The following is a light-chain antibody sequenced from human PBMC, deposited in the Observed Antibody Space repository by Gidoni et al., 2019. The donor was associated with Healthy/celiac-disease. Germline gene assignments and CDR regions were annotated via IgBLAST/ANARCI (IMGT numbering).Light chain of an antibody. CDR2: KDS. J-gene: IGLJ3*02. V-gene: IGLV3-25*03. CDR3: QSADSSGTLYM. Sequence: SYQLTQPPPVSVAPGQTARITCSGDALPKQYAYWYQQKPGQAPVLVIYKDSERPSGIPGRFSGSSSGTTVTLTISGVQAEDEADYYCQSADSSGTLYMFGGGTKLTVL. CDR1: ALPKQY.